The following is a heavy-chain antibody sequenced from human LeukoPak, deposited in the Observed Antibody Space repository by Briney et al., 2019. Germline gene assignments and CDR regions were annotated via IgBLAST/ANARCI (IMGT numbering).Heavy chain of an antibody. J-gene: IGHJ6*02. V-gene: IGHV3-30*18. CDR1: GFTFSSYG. CDR3: AKDLWSSMVRGPYYYYGMDV. Sequence: GGSLRLSCAASGFTFSSYGMHWVRQAPGKGLEWVAVISYDGSNKYYADSVKGRFTISRDNSKNTLYLQMNSLRAEDTAVYYCAKDLWSSMVRGPYYYYGMDVWGQGTTVTVSS. D-gene: IGHD3-10*01. CDR2: ISYDGSNK.